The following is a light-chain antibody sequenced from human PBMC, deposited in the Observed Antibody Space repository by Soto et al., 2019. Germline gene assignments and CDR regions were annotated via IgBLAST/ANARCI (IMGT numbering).Light chain of an antibody. CDR2: WAS. CDR3: QQYYSTPVT. J-gene: IGKJ4*01. V-gene: IGKV4-1*01. Sequence: DIVMTQSPDSLAVSLGERATINCKSSQSILFSSNNKNYLTWYQQKPGQAPKPLIYWASTRESGVPARFSGSGSGTDFTLTISSLQAEDVAVYYCQQYYSTPVTFGGGTKVEIK. CDR1: QSILFSSNNKNY.